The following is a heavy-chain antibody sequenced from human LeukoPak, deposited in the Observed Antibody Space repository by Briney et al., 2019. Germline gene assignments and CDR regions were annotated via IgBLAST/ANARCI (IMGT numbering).Heavy chain of an antibody. V-gene: IGHV4-39*07. D-gene: IGHD6-13*01. CDR3: ARGHRSSSYYYYMDV. Sequence: SETLSLTCTVSGASLSSSSYYWGWIRQPPGKGLEWIGSIYYSGSTFYNPSLKSRVTISVDTSKNQFSLKLSSVTAADTAVYYCARGHRSSSYYYYMDVWGKGTTVTVSS. CDR2: IYYSGST. J-gene: IGHJ6*03. CDR1: GASLSSSSYY.